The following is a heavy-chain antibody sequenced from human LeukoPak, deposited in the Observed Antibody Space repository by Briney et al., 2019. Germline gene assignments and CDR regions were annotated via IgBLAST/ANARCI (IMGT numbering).Heavy chain of an antibody. CDR3: ARDRAYYYDSSGYHGAFDI. CDR1: GDSISSSNFY. J-gene: IGHJ3*02. CDR2: IFYDGST. V-gene: IGHV4-39*07. Sequence: SDTLSLTCTVSGDSISSSNFYWGWIRQPPGEGLQWIGNIFYDGSTYYNPSLKSRVTILVDTSKTQFSVNLNSVTAADTAVYYCARDRAYYYDSSGYHGAFDIWGQGTMVTVSS. D-gene: IGHD3-22*01.